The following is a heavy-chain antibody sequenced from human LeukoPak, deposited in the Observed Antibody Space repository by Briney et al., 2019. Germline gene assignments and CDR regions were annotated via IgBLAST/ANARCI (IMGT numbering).Heavy chain of an antibody. CDR3: AKGGEQVTWNFQN. CDR1: GGSFSGYY. J-gene: IGHJ1*01. V-gene: IGHV4-34*01. D-gene: IGHD1/OR15-1a*01. CDR2: INHSGST. Sequence: SETLSLTCAVYGGSFSGYYWSWIRQPPGKGLEWIGEINHSGSTNYNPSLKSRVTMSVDTSKNQFSLKLSSVTAADTAVYYCAKGGEQVTWNFQNWGQGTLVTVSS.